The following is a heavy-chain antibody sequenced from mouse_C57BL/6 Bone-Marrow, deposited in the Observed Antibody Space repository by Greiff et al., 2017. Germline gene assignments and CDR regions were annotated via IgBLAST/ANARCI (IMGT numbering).Heavy chain of an antibody. Sequence: EVKLVESGGGLVQPGGSLSLSCAASGFTFTDYYMSWVRQPPGKALEWLGFIRNKANGYNTEYSASVKGRFTISRDNSQSILYLQMTALRAEDSATYYCASLRLYCDYWGRGTTLTVSS. CDR2: IRNKANGYNT. D-gene: IGHD2-12*01. J-gene: IGHJ2*01. V-gene: IGHV7-3*01. CDR3: ASLRLYCDY. CDR1: GFTFTDYY.